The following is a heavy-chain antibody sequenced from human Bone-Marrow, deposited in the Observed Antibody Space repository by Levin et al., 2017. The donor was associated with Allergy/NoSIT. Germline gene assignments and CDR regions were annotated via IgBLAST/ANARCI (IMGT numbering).Heavy chain of an antibody. V-gene: IGHV2-70*04. J-gene: IGHJ5*02. CDR3: ARMGMIGDQLYHWFDP. CDR1: GFSLTTSGMR. D-gene: IGHD1-1*01. CDR2: IDWDDDK. Sequence: SGPTLVKPPQTVTLTCTFSGFSLTTSGMRVSWVRQPPGKALEWLARIDWDDDKFYSTSLKTRLTISKDTSKNQVVLTMTNIEPVDTGTYYCARMGMIGDQLYHWFDPWGQGTLVTVSS.